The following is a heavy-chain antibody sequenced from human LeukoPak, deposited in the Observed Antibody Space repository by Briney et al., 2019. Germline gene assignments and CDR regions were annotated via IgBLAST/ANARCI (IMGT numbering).Heavy chain of an antibody. CDR2: IYYSGST. CDR1: GGSFSGYY. D-gene: IGHD2-8*01. J-gene: IGHJ3*02. CDR3: AREGYCTNGVCYSDAFDI. Sequence: SETLSLTCAVYGGSFSGYYWSWIRQPPGKGLEWIGYIYYSGSTNYNPSLKSRVTISVDTSKNQFSLKLSSVTAADTAVYYCAREGYCTNGVCYSDAFDIWGQGTMVTVSS. V-gene: IGHV4-59*01.